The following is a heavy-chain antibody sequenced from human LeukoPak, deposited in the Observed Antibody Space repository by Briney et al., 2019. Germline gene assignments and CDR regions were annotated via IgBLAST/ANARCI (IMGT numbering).Heavy chain of an antibody. CDR2: ISYDGSNK. J-gene: IGHJ4*02. V-gene: IGHV3-30-3*01. CDR1: GFTFSSYA. Sequence: GRSLRLSCAASGFTFSSYAMHWVRQAPGKGLEWVAVISYDGSNKYYADSVKGRFTISRDNSKNTLYLQMNSLRAEDTAVYYCARDNIAAAAYQYWGQGTLVTVSS. D-gene: IGHD6-13*01. CDR3: ARDNIAAAAYQY.